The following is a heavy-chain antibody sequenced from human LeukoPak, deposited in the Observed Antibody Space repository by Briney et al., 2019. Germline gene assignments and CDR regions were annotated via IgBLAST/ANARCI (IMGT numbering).Heavy chain of an antibody. CDR3: ARSSSWYGTCGF. CDR1: GGSISSYY. CDR2: IYYSGST. V-gene: IGHV4-59*01. D-gene: IGHD6-13*01. Sequence: SETLSLTCTVSGGSISSYYWSWIRQPPGKGLEWIGYIYYSGSTNYNPSLKSRVTISLDTPKNQFSLNLSSVTAADTAVYYCARSSSWYGTCGFWGQGTLVTVAS. J-gene: IGHJ4*02.